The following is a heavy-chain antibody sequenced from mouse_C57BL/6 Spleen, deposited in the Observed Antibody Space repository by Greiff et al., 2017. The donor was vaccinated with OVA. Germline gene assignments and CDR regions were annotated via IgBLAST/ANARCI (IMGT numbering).Heavy chain of an antibody. CDR3: ARGLSLWYFDV. CDR1: GYTFTSYW. CDR2: IDPSDSYT. Sequence: QVQLQQSGAELVKPGASVKLSCKASGYTFTSYWMQWVKQRPGQGLEWIGEIDPSDSYTNYNQKFKGKATLTVDTSSSTAYMQLSSLTSEDSAVYYCARGLSLWYFDVWGTGTTVTVSS. D-gene: IGHD1-1*02. V-gene: IGHV1-50*01. J-gene: IGHJ1*03.